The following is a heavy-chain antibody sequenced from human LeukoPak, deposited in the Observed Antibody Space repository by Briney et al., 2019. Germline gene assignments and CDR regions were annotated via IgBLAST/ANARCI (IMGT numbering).Heavy chain of an antibody. D-gene: IGHD4-17*01. J-gene: IGHJ1*01. V-gene: IGHV3-21*01. Sequence: PGGSLRLSCAASGFTFSSYSMNWVRQAPGKGLEWVSSISSSSSYIYYAGSVKGRFTIFRDNAKNSLYLQMNSLRAEDTAMYYCARDFTTVTTAYFQHWGQGTLVTVSS. CDR2: ISSSSSYI. CDR3: ARDFTTVTTAYFQH. CDR1: GFTFSSYS.